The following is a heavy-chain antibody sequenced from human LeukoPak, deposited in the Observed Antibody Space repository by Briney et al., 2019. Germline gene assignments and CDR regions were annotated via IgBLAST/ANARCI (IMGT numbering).Heavy chain of an antibody. V-gene: IGHV3-30*02. CDR2: IRYDGSNK. CDR1: GFTFSSYG. J-gene: IGHJ3*02. D-gene: IGHD1-1*01. CDR3: ARWERDAFDI. Sequence: PGGSLRLSCAASGFTFSSYGMHWVRQAPGKGLEWVSFIRYDGSNKYYVDSVKGRFTISRDDSKNTLYLQMNSLRAEDTAVYYCARWERDAFDIWGQGTMVTVSS.